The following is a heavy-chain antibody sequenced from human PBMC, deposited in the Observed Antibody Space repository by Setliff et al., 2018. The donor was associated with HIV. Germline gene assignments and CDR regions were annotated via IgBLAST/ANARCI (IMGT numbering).Heavy chain of an antibody. V-gene: IGHV4-39*02. CDR1: GGSISSSNYY. D-gene: IGHD3-10*01. Sequence: PSETLSLTCTVSGGSISSSNYYWGWIRQPPGKGLEYIGSIYHSGSTYYNPSLKSRVTISVDTSKNQFSLKLNSVTAADTAVYYCAREGSPNAFDIWGQGTMVTVSS. J-gene: IGHJ3*02. CDR2: IYHSGST. CDR3: AREGSPNAFDI.